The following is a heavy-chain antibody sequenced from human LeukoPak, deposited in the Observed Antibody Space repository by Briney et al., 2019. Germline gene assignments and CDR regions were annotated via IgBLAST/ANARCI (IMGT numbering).Heavy chain of an antibody. V-gene: IGHV3-23*01. CDR3: ARQQGYCSDGTCYFDF. CDR2: ISGSGGST. Sequence: GGSLRLSCAASGFTFSSYAMSWVRQAPGKGLEWVSAISGSGGSTYYADSVKGRFTISRDNSKNTLYLQLNSLRAEDTAIYYCARQQGYCSDGTCYFDFWGRGTLVTVSS. J-gene: IGHJ4*02. CDR1: GFTFSSYA. D-gene: IGHD2-15*01.